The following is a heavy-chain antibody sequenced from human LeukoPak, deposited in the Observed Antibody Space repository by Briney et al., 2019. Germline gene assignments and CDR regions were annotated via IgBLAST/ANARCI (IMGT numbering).Heavy chain of an antibody. D-gene: IGHD6-19*01. CDR2: IIPIFGTA. J-gene: IGHJ3*02. V-gene: IGHV1-69*05. CDR1: GGTFSSYA. Sequence: SVKVSCKASGGTFSSYAISWVRQAPGQGLEWMGRIIPIFGTANHAQKFQGRVTITTDESTSTAYMELSSLRSEDTAVYYCARESPKMYSSGWSNAFDIWGQGTMVTVSS. CDR3: ARESPKMYSSGWSNAFDI.